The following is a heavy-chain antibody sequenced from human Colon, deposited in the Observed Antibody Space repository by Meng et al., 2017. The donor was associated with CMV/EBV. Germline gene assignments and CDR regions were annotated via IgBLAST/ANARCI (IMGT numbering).Heavy chain of an antibody. J-gene: IGHJ4*02. V-gene: IGHV3-38-3*01. D-gene: IGHD3-10*01. Sequence: GESLKISCAASGFTVSSNEMSWVRQAPGKGLEWVSSISGGSTYYADSRKGRFTISRDNSKNTLYLQMNSLRAEDTAVYYCAKNRGSGSPDYWGLGTLVTVSS. CDR3: AKNRGSGSPDY. CDR2: ISGGST. CDR1: GFTVSSNE.